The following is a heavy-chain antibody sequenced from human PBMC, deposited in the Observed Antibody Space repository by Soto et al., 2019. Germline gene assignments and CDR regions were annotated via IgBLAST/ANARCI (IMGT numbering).Heavy chain of an antibody. D-gene: IGHD3-3*01. CDR1: GFSLSNARMG. CDR2: IFSNDEK. CDR3: ARMMRSVFGVVINRYYYYYYMDV. V-gene: IGHV2-26*01. Sequence: SGPTLVNPTETLTLTCTVSGFSLSNARMGVSWIRQPPGKALEWLAHIFSNDEKSYSTSLKSRLTISKDTSKSQVVLTMTNMDPVDTATYYCARMMRSVFGVVINRYYYYYYMDVWGKGTTVTVSS. J-gene: IGHJ6*03.